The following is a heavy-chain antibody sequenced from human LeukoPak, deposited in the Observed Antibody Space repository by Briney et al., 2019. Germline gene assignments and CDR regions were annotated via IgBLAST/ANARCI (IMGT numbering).Heavy chain of an antibody. CDR3: ARVTAVAGFTNFDY. Sequence: PSETLSLTCTVSGGSISTYYWSWIRQPPGKGLEWIGYIYYSGSTNYNPSLKSRVSISADTSKHQFSLKLSSVTAADAAVYYCARVTAVAGFTNFDYWGQGTLVTVSS. D-gene: IGHD6-19*01. CDR2: IYYSGST. CDR1: GGSISTYY. J-gene: IGHJ4*02. V-gene: IGHV4-59*01.